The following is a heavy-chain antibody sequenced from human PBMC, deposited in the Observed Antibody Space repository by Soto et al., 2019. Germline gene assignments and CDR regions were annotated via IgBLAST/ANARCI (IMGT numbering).Heavy chain of an antibody. J-gene: IGHJ4*02. CDR3: ARAYEYSSGWYLQRLQLGFDY. Sequence: EVQLVESGGGLVQPGGSLRLSWAASGFTFSSYWMSWVRQAPGKGLEWVANIKQDGSEKYYVDSVKGRFTISRDNAKNSLYRQMNSQRAEDTAVYYCARAYEYSSGWYLQRLQLGFDYWGQGTLVTVSS. CDR2: IKQDGSEK. D-gene: IGHD6-19*01. CDR1: GFTFSSYW. V-gene: IGHV3-7*01.